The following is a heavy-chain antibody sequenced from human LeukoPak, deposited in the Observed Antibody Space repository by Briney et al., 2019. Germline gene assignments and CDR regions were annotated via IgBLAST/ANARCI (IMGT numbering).Heavy chain of an antibody. Sequence: ASVKVSCKASGYTFTGYYMHWVRRAPGQGLEWMGRINPNSGGTNYAQKFQGRVTMTRDTSISTAYMELSRLRSDDTAVYYCARELPYDSSGYSIDYWGQGTLVTVSS. CDR3: ARELPYDSSGYSIDY. J-gene: IGHJ4*02. D-gene: IGHD3-22*01. CDR1: GYTFTGYY. V-gene: IGHV1-2*06. CDR2: INPNSGGT.